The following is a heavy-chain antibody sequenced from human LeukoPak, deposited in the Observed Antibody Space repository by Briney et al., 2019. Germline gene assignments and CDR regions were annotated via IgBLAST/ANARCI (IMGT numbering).Heavy chain of an antibody. J-gene: IGHJ4*02. CDR2: IRSKANNYAT. D-gene: IGHD3-16*01. Sequence: PGGSLRLSCAASGLTFSGSAMHWVRQASGKGLEWLGHIRSKANNYATAYAASVKGRFTISRDDSKNTAYLQVNGLKIEDTAVYYCARHGLAFDYWGQGTLVTVSS. CDR3: ARHGLAFDY. CDR1: GLTFSGSA. V-gene: IGHV3-73*01.